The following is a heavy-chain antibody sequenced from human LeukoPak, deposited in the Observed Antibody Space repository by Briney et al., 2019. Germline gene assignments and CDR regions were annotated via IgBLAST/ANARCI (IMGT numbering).Heavy chain of an antibody. J-gene: IGHJ6*02. CDR1: RYSFTSYW. Sequence: GESLQISSKGSRYSFTSYWIGWVRHMPGKGLEWMGIIYPGDSDTRYSPSFQGQVTISADKSISTAYVQWSSLKASDTAMYYCARPTMPAGTYSMDVWGQGTTVTVSS. V-gene: IGHV5-51*01. CDR2: IYPGDSDT. D-gene: IGHD2-2*01. CDR3: ARPTMPAGTYSMDV.